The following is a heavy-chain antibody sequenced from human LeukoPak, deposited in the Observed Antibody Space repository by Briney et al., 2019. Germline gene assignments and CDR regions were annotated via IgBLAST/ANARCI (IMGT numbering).Heavy chain of an antibody. V-gene: IGHV1-8*03. J-gene: IGHJ6*03. D-gene: IGHD1-1*01. CDR3: ARGRPGGNYMDV. Sequence: GASVKVSCKASGYTFTSYDINWVRQATGQGLEWMGWMNPNSGNTGYAQKFQGRVTITRNTSISTAYMELGSLRSEDTAVYYCARGRPGGNYMDVWGKGTTVTVSS. CDR1: GYTFTSYD. CDR2: MNPNSGNT.